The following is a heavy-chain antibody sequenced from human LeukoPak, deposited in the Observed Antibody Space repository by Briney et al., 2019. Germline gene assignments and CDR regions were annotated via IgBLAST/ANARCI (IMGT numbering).Heavy chain of an antibody. CDR2: ICYSGSI. V-gene: IGHV4-39*01. Sequence: SETLSLTCTVSGGSVSSSNYYWGWIRQPPGKGLEWIGSICYSGSIYYNPSLKSRVTISVDTSKNQFSLKLSSVTAADTAVYYCARTVYSSSWTRYYWFDPWGQGTLVTVSS. CDR3: ARTVYSSSWTRYYWFDP. D-gene: IGHD6-13*01. CDR1: GGSVSSSNYY. J-gene: IGHJ5*02.